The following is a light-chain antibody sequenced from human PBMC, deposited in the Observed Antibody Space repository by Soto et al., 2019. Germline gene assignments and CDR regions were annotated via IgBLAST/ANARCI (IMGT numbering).Light chain of an antibody. CDR2: TNT. J-gene: IGLJ2*01. CDR3: AAWDDSLNSVI. Sequence: QAVVTQPPSASGTPGQSVSISCSGRRSNIGTNPVNWYQQLPGTAPKLLFYTNTQRPSGVPDRFSASKSGTSASLAISGLQSEDEADYYCAAWDDSLNSVIFGGGTKLTVL. V-gene: IGLV1-44*01. CDR1: RSNIGTNP.